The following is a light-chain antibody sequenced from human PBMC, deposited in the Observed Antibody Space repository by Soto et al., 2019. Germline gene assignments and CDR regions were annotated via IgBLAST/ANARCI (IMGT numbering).Light chain of an antibody. Sequence: EIVLTQSPGTLSLSPGERATLSCRASQSVSSSYLAWYQQKPGQAPRLLIYDASSRATVIPDRFSGSGSGTDFTLTISRLEPEDFAVYYCQQYGSSPGTFGQGTKLEIK. CDR3: QQYGSSPGT. J-gene: IGKJ2*02. CDR2: DAS. V-gene: IGKV3-20*01. CDR1: QSVSSSY.